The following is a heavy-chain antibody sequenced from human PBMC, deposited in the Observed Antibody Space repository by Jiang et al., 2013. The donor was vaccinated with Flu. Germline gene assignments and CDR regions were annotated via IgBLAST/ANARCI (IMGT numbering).Heavy chain of an antibody. CDR3: ARDSEVGAVGFSYYYGMDV. D-gene: IGHD1-26*01. CDR2: IYSGGST. Sequence: VQLVESGGGLVQPGGSLRLSCAASGFTVSSNYMSWVRQAPGKGLEWVSVIYSGGSTYYADSVKGRFTISRDNSKNTLYLQMNSLRAEDTAVYYCARDSEVGAVGFSYYYGMDVWGQGTTVTVSS. CDR1: GFTVSSNY. J-gene: IGHJ6*02. V-gene: IGHV3-66*01.